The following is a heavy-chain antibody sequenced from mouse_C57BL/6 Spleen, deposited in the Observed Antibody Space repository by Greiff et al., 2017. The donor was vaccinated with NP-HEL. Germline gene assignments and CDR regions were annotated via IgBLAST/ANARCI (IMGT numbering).Heavy chain of an antibody. V-gene: IGHV1-54*01. J-gene: IGHJ2*01. CDR1: GYAFTNYL. CDR3: ARSWGYYGNFNYFDD. D-gene: IGHD2-1*01. CDR2: INPGSGGT. Sequence: QVQLQQPGAELVRPGTSVKVSCKASGYAFTNYLIEWVKQRPGQGLEWIGVINPGSGGTNYNEKFKGKATLTADKSSSTAYMQLSSLTSEDSAVYFCARSWGYYGNFNYFDDWGQGTTLTVSS.